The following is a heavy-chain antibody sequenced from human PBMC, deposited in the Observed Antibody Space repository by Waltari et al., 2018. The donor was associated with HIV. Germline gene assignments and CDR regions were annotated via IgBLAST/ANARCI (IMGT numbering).Heavy chain of an antibody. D-gene: IGHD3-22*01. J-gene: IGHJ6*02. CDR3: ARNSSAKGNRYFYYGLDV. CDR1: GYIFMNFD. V-gene: IGHV1-8*02. CDR2: MNPNSGNT. Sequence: QVHLMQSGPEVKRPGASVKISCKGYGYIFMNFDVHWEIQAAGHGPEWLGWMNPNSGNTASPYIFEERVTMTRDVSTDTAYMEMSGLTPEDTAIYYCARNSSAKGNRYFYYGLDVWGQGTPVTV.